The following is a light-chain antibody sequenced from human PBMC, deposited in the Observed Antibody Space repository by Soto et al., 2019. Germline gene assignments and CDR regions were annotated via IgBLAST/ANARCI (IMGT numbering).Light chain of an antibody. J-gene: IGKJ2*01. V-gene: IGKV3-20*01. CDR1: QSVSSSY. CDR3: QHYGSSPPYT. Sequence: EIVLTQSPGTLSLSPGERATLSCRASQSVSSSYLAWYQHKPGQAPRLLIYGASNRATGIPDRFRGSGSRPDFTLTISRLEPEDFAVYYCQHYGSSPPYTFGQGTKLEIK. CDR2: GAS.